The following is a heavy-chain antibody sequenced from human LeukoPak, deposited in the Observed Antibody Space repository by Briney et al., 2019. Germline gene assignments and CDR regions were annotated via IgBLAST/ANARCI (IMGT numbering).Heavy chain of an antibody. CDR1: GFTFSDYE. CDR2: VSSSGGTI. V-gene: IGHV3-48*03. D-gene: IGHD5-24*01. J-gene: IGHJ6*02. Sequence: TGGSLRVSCEASGFTFSDYEMNWVRQAPGMGLEWIAFVSSSGGTIYYADSVRGRFTLSRDSAEISLYLQMNSLRAEDSGVYYCARTEMSPYYYYGLDVWGLGTTVTVSS. CDR3: ARTEMSPYYYYGLDV.